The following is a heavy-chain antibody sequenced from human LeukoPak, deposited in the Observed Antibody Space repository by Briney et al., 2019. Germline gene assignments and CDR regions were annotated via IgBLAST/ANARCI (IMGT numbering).Heavy chain of an antibody. Sequence: GGSLRLSCAASGFMFSSNWMSWVRLAPGKGLEWVANIKEDGTETYYVDSVKGRFTISGDNAKNSLYLQMNSLRAEDTAVYYCARTGGGSYYGPFDYWGQGTLVTVSS. J-gene: IGHJ4*02. V-gene: IGHV3-7*03. CDR1: GFMFSSNW. D-gene: IGHD1-26*01. CDR2: IKEDGTET. CDR3: ARTGGGSYYGPFDY.